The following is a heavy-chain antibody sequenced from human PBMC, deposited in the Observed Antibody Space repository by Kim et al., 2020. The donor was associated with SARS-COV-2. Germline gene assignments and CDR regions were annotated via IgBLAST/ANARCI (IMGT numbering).Heavy chain of an antibody. Sequence: SVKGRFTISRDNSKNTLYLQMNSLRAEDTAVYYCARDNSPYYYDSSGPFNWGQGTLVTVSS. CDR3: ARDNSPYYYDSSGPFN. J-gene: IGHJ4*02. V-gene: IGHV3-30*01. D-gene: IGHD3-22*01.